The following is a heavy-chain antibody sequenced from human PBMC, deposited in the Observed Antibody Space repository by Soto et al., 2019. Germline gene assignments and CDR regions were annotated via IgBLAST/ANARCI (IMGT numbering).Heavy chain of an antibody. Sequence: SQTLSLTCAISGDSVSSNSAAWNWIRQSPSRGLEWLGRTYYRSKWYNDYAVSVKSRITINPDTSKNQFSLQLNSVTPEDTAVYYCARDTPISSSETFYDGMDVWGQGTTVTVSS. J-gene: IGHJ6*02. V-gene: IGHV6-1*01. CDR1: GDSVSSNSAA. CDR2: TYYRSKWYN. CDR3: ARDTPISSSETFYDGMDV. D-gene: IGHD6-6*01.